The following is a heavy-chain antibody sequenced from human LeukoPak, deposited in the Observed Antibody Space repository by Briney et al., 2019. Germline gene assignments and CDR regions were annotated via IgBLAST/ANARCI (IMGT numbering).Heavy chain of an antibody. Sequence: GGSLRLSCAASGFTFSSYWMYWVRQAPGKGLEWVANIKQDGGEKYYVDSVKGRFTISRDNAKNSVYLQMNNLRAEDTALYYCASSREGSGTYLAYFDYWGQGSLVTVSS. CDR2: IKQDGGEK. CDR3: ASSREGSGTYLAYFDY. V-gene: IGHV3-7*01. J-gene: IGHJ4*02. D-gene: IGHD1-26*01. CDR1: GFTFSSYW.